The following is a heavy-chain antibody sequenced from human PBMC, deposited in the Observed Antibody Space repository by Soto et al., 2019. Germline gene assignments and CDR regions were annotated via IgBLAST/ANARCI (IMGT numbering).Heavy chain of an antibody. V-gene: IGHV1-69*06. CDR3: ARDSQLWLPYYYYHGMDV. J-gene: IGHJ6*02. CDR2: IIPIFGTA. CDR1: GGTFSSYA. D-gene: IGHD5-18*01. Sequence: SVKVSCKASGGTFSSYAISWVRQAPGQGLEWMGGIIPIFGTANYAQKFQGGVTITADKSTSTAYMELSSLRSEDTAVYYCARDSQLWLPYYYYHGMDVWGQGTTVTVSS.